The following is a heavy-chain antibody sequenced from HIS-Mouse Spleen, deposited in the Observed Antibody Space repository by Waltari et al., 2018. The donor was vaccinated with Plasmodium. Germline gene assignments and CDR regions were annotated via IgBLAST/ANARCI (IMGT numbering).Heavy chain of an antibody. CDR2: IGTAGDT. Sequence: EVQLVESGGGLVQPGGSLRLSCAASGFTFSSYDMHWVRQATGKGLEWVSAIGTAGDTYYPGAVKGRFTISRENAKNSLYLQRNSLRAGDTAVYYCARGRWNHAFDIWGQGTMVTVSS. CDR3: ARGRWNHAFDI. V-gene: IGHV3-13*01. D-gene: IGHD1-1*01. J-gene: IGHJ3*02. CDR1: GFTFSSYD.